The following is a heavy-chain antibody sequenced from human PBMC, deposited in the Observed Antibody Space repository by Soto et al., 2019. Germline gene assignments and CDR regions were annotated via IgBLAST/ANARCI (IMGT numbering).Heavy chain of an antibody. CDR1: GFTFSSYA. D-gene: IGHD6-6*01. J-gene: IGHJ6*02. CDR2: ISGSGGST. Sequence: PGGSLRLSCAASGFTFSSYAMSWVRQAPGKGLEWVSAISGSGGSTYYADSVKGRFTISRDNSKNTLYLQMNSLRAEDTAVYYCARGIAARPYYYYGMDVWGQGTTVTVSS. V-gene: IGHV3-23*01. CDR3: ARGIAARPYYYYGMDV.